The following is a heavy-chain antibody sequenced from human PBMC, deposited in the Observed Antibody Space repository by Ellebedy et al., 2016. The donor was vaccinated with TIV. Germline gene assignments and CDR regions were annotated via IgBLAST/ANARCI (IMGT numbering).Heavy chain of an antibody. CDR3: ARGSSSLDF. J-gene: IGHJ4*02. CDR2: VYPSGRT. CDR1: GDSISSPNW. V-gene: IGHV4-4*02. Sequence: MPSETLSLTCAVSGDSISSPNWWRWVRQLPGKGLEWIGVVYPSGRTFYNPSFNSRVSISIDGSKNQFSLDLSSVTAADTAVYYCARGSSSLDFWGQGTLVTVSS.